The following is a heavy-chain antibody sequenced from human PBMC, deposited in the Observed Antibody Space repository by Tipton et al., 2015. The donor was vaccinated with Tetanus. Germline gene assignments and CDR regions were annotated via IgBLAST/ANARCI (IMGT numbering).Heavy chain of an antibody. CDR2: ISSNGDPI. J-gene: IGHJ5*01. D-gene: IGHD2/OR15-2a*01. Sequence: SLRLSCTASGFNFDDYVMHWVRQAPGKGLEWVSGISSNGDPIGFAESVKGRFSVSRDNDRNSLYLEMNNLRPEDTAFYYCAKGGLRGARNTGVDSWGQGTLVTVSS. CDR1: GFNFDDYV. CDR3: AKGGLRGARNTGVDS. V-gene: IGHV3-9*01.